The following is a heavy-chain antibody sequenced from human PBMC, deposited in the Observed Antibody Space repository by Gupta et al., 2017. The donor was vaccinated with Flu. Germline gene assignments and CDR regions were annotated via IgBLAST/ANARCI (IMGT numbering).Heavy chain of an antibody. Sequence: EVQPVESGGGLVQPGGSLRLSCSASGFPFITFAMSWARQAPGEGLELISYINGSGSTVKDADSGRGRITNPRENAKNELYLEMNRLGVEETAVYYGVGGGIPYFDYWGQGTRVTVSS. CDR1: GFPFITFA. CDR2: INGSGSTV. J-gene: IGHJ4*02. V-gene: IGHV3-48*03. D-gene: IGHD6-13*01. CDR3: VGGGIPYFDY.